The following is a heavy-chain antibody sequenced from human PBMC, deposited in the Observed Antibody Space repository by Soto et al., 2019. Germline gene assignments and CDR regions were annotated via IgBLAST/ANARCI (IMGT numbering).Heavy chain of an antibody. Sequence: PGESLKISCKGSGYSFTSYWISWVRQMPGKGLEWMGRIDPSDSYTNYSPSFQGHVTISADKSISTAYLQWSSLKASDTGIYYCARQGAKYYYDRSAYYESWGQGTPVTVSS. D-gene: IGHD3-22*01. CDR2: IDPSDSYT. CDR1: GYSFTSYW. V-gene: IGHV5-10-1*01. J-gene: IGHJ4*02. CDR3: ARQGAKYYYDRSAYYES.